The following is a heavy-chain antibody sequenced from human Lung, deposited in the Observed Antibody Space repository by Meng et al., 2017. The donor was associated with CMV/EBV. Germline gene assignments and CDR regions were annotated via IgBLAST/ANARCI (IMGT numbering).Heavy chain of an antibody. D-gene: IGHD6-19*01. CDR2: IYQSGST. Sequence: ESGPRQCEPPGPPSLSFAYACAGYSRSKWWRGARQPPGKGLGWIGEIYQSGSTNYNPSRKSRVTISADKSKNQFSLKLSSVTAADTAVYYCASFPPPGKQWLVTDYWGQGTLVTVSS. CDR1: CAGYSRSKW. V-gene: IGHV4-4*03. J-gene: IGHJ4*02. CDR3: ASFPPPGKQWLVTDY.